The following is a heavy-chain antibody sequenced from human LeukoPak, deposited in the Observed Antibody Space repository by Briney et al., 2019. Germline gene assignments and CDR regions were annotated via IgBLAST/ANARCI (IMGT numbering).Heavy chain of an antibody. CDR2: IYSGGSR. D-gene: IGHD4-23*01. CDR1: GFTVSSNY. V-gene: IGHV3-53*01. Sequence: PGGSLRLSCAASGFTVSSNYMSWVRQAPGKGLEWVSVIYSGGSRYYSDSVKGRFTISRDNSKNTLYLQMNSLRAEDTAVYYCARSTVVTGRYYYYYMDVWGKGTTVTVS. J-gene: IGHJ6*03. CDR3: ARSTVVTGRYYYYYMDV.